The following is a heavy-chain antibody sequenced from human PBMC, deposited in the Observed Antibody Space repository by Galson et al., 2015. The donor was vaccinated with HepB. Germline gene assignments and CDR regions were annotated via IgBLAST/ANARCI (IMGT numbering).Heavy chain of an antibody. Sequence: SLRLSCAASGFTFSSYGMHWVRQAPGKGLEWVAVISYDGSNKYYADSVKGRFTISRDNSKNTLYLQMNSLRAEDTAVYYCAKGGRVLVVYALFDYWGQGTLVTVSS. V-gene: IGHV3-30*18. J-gene: IGHJ4*02. CDR2: ISYDGSNK. CDR3: AKGGRVLVVYALFDY. CDR1: GFTFSSYG. D-gene: IGHD2-8*02.